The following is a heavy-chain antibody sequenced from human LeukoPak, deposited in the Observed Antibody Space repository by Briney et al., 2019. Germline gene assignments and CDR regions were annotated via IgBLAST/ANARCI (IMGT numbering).Heavy chain of an antibody. V-gene: IGHV1-18*01. CDR1: GYTFTSYA. CDR2: ISAYNGNT. CDR3: AREGQGPWFDP. J-gene: IGHJ5*02. Sequence: ASVKVSCKASGYTFTSYAMNWVRQAPGQGLEWMGWISAYNGNTNYAQKLQGRVTMTTDTSTSTAYMELRSLRSDDTAVYYCAREGQGPWFDPWGQGTLVTVSS.